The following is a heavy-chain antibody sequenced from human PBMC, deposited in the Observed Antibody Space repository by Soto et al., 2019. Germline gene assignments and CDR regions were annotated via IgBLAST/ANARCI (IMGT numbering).Heavy chain of an antibody. CDR3: ARERGSSWLYYYYGMDV. Sequence: ASVKVSCKASGYTFTSYGISWVRQAPGQGLEWMGWISAYNGNTNYAQKLQGRVTMTTDTSTSTAYMELRSLRSDDTAVYYCARERGSSWLYYYYGMDVWGQGTTVTVSS. V-gene: IGHV1-18*04. CDR2: ISAYNGNT. CDR1: GYTFTSYG. J-gene: IGHJ6*02. D-gene: IGHD6-13*01.